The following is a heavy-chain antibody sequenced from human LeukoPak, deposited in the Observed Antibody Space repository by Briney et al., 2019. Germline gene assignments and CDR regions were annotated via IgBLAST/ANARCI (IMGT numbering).Heavy chain of an antibody. CDR3: IVVVEPPDSDGFDV. J-gene: IGHJ3*01. V-gene: IGHV3-74*01. CDR2: INADGSTT. Sequence: PGGSLRLSCAASGFTFGNSWVHWVRHAPGKGLVWVSLINADGSTTGYADSVKGRFTISRDNARNTLSLEMNSLTIEDTAVYYCIVVVEPPDSDGFDVWGQGTMITVSS. CDR1: GFTFGNSW. D-gene: IGHD1-14*01.